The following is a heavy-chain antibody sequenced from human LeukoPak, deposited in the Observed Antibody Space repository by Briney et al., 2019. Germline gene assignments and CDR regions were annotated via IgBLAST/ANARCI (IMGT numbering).Heavy chain of an antibody. D-gene: IGHD3-9*01. J-gene: IGHJ4*02. CDR3: ARYILTGYAVGIDY. V-gene: IGHV4-39*07. Sequence: SETLSLTCTVSGGSISSSSYYWGWIRQPPGKGLEWIGSIYYSGSTNYNPSLKSRVTISVDTSRNQFSLKLSSVTAADTAVYYCARYILTGYAVGIDYWGQGTLVTVSS. CDR1: GGSISSSSYY. CDR2: IYYSGST.